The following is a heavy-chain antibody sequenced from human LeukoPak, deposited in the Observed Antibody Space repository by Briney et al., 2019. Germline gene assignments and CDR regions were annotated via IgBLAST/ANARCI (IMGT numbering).Heavy chain of an antibody. Sequence: LSETLSLTCTVSGDSISSSSYYWGWIRQPPGKGLEWIGRIYYSGSTYYNPSLKSRVTISVDTSKNQFSLKLSSVTAADTAVYYCARATVGAIFDYWGQGTLVTVSS. CDR2: IYYSGST. J-gene: IGHJ4*02. CDR3: ARATVGAIFDY. V-gene: IGHV4-39*01. CDR1: GDSISSSSYY. D-gene: IGHD1-26*01.